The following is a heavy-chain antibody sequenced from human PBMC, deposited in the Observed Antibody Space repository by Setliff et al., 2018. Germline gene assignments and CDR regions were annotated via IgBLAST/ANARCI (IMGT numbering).Heavy chain of an antibody. D-gene: IGHD3-16*01. V-gene: IGHV4-34*01. Sequence: KASETLSLTCAVYGGSFSGYYWSWIRQPPGKGLEWIGEINHSGSTNYNPSLKSRVTISVDTSKNQFSLKLSSVTAADTAVYYCARARGGSYGQLTDYWGQGTLVTVSS. J-gene: IGHJ4*02. CDR3: ARARGGSYGQLTDY. CDR1: GGSFSGYY. CDR2: INHSGST.